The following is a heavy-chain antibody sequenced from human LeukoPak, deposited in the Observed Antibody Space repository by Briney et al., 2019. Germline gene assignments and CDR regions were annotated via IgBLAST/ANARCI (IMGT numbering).Heavy chain of an antibody. CDR2: ISASGGTT. V-gene: IGHV3-23*01. CDR3: AKGDVLPSYPTFDY. D-gene: IGHD3-9*01. J-gene: IGHJ4*02. CDR1: GFTFSSYA. Sequence: GGSLRLCCAASGFTFSSYALSWVRQAPGKGLEWVSVISASGGTTYYADSVKGRFTISRDTSKDTVYLQMHSLRAEDTAVYYCAKGDVLPSYPTFDYWGQGTLVTVSS.